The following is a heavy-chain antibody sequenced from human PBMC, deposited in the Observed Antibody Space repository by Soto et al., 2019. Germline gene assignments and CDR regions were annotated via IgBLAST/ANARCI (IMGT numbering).Heavy chain of an antibody. V-gene: IGHV1-46*01. D-gene: IGHD3-3*01. Sequence: ASVKVSCKASGYTFTSYYMHWVRQAPGQGLEWMGIINPSGGSTSYAQKFQGRVTMTRDTSTSTVYMELGSLRSEDTAVYYCARVRDGIDFWSGPFDYWGQGTLVTVSS. CDR3: ARVRDGIDFWSGPFDY. J-gene: IGHJ4*02. CDR1: GYTFTSYY. CDR2: INPSGGST.